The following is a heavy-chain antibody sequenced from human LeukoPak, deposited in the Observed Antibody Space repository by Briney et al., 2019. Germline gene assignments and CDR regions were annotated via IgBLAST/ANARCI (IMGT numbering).Heavy chain of an antibody. Sequence: GGSLRLSCAASGFTFSSYAMSWVRQAPGKGLEWVSAISGSGGSTYYADSVKGRFTISRDNSKNTLYLQMNSLRAEDTAVYYCARGPLDYDFWSAHPSGAFDIWGQGTMVTVSS. CDR3: ARGPLDYDFWSAHPSGAFDI. V-gene: IGHV3-23*01. CDR2: ISGSGGST. CDR1: GFTFSSYA. J-gene: IGHJ3*02. D-gene: IGHD3-3*01.